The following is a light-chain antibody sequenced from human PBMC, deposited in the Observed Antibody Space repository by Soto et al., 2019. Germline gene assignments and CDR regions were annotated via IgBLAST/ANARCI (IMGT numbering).Light chain of an antibody. CDR1: ETVSDSQ. Sequence: EIVLTHSPDTLSLSPGESVTLSFSTSETVSDSQLAWYQQKPGQAPRLLIYSVSSRATGIADRFSGSGSGTDFTLTISRLEPADFALYYCQQYGSSRWTFGQGTKVDIK. CDR3: QQYGSSRWT. V-gene: IGKV3-20*01. CDR2: SVS. J-gene: IGKJ1*01.